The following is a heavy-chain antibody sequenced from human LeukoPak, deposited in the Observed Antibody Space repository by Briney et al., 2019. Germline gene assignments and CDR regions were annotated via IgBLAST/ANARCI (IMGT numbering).Heavy chain of an antibody. CDR3: ARHMGLGYSYGYPYFDY. V-gene: IGHV4-59*08. D-gene: IGHD5-18*01. J-gene: IGHJ4*02. Sequence: SETLSLTCTVSGGSISSYYWSWIRQPPGKGLEWIGYIYYSGSTNYNPSLKSRVTISVDTSKNQFSLKLSSVTAADAAVYYCARHMGLGYSYGYPYFDYWGQGTLVTVSS. CDR1: GGSISSYY. CDR2: IYYSGST.